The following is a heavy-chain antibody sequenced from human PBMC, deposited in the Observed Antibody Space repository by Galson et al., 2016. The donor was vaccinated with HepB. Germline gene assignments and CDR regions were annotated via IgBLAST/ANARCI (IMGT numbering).Heavy chain of an antibody. V-gene: IGHV2-70*11. CDR2: IDWDDDK. CDR1: GFPLSTSGMC. Sequence: PALVKPTQTLTLTCTFSGFPLSTSGMCVSWIRQPPGKALEWLARIDWDDDKYYSPSLRTRLTISKDTSKNQVVLAMANMDPVDTATYSCARNGRDGYTYFDYWGQGTLVTVSS. CDR3: ARNGRDGYTYFDY. J-gene: IGHJ4*02. D-gene: IGHD5-24*01.